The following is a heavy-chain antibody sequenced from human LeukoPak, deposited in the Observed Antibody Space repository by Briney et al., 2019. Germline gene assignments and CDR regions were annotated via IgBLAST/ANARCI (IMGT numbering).Heavy chain of an antibody. CDR3: ARGIAVAGSRWVKDAFDI. Sequence: SETLSLTCTVSGGSISSSSYYWGWIRQPPGKGLEWIGRIYTSGSTNYNPSLKSRVTIPVDTSKNQFSLKLSSVTAADTAVYYCARGIAVAGSRWVKDAFDIWGQGTMVTVSS. V-gene: IGHV4-61*02. CDR1: GGSISSSSYY. CDR2: IYTSGST. J-gene: IGHJ3*02. D-gene: IGHD6-19*01.